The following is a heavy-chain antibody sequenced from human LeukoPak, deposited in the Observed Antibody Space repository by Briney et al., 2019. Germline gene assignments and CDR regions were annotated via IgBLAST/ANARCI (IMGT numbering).Heavy chain of an antibody. D-gene: IGHD6-19*01. V-gene: IGHV1-8*01. CDR3: ARTEQWLVPLYYYYGMDV. J-gene: IGHJ6*02. CDR2: MNPNSGNT. CDR1: GYTFTSYD. Sequence: ASVKVSCKASGYTFTSYDINRVRQATGQGLEWMGWMNPNSGNTGYAQKFQGRVTMTRNTSISTAYMELSSLRSEDTAVYYCARTEQWLVPLYYYYGMDVWGQGTTVTVSS.